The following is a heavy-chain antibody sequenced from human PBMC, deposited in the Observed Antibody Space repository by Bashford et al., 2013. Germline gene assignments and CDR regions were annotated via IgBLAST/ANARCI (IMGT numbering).Heavy chain of an antibody. CDR1: DYPISSGYY. Sequence: SSETLSLTXAVSDYPISSGYYWGWIRQPPGKGLEWIGRMHTSGSTTYNPSLKGRVTMSVDTSKNQFSLKLTSVTAADTAVYYCAREDYSHFYYYALDVWGQGTTVTVSS. V-gene: IGHV4-38-2*01. CDR3: AREDYSHFYYYALDV. CDR2: MHTSGST. D-gene: IGHD4-11*01. J-gene: IGHJ6*02.